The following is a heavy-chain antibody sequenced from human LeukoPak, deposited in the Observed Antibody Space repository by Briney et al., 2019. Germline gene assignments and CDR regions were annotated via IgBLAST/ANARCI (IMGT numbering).Heavy chain of an antibody. V-gene: IGHV1-45*02. J-gene: IGHJ6*02. Sequence: ASVKVSCKASGYTFTYRYLHWVRQAPGQALEWMGWITPFNGNTNYAQKFQDRVTITRDRSMSTAYMELSSLRSEDTAMYYCASPTGGNSYYGMDVWGQGTTVTVSS. D-gene: IGHD2-8*02. CDR3: ASPTGGNSYYGMDV. CDR1: GYTFTYRY. CDR2: ITPFNGNT.